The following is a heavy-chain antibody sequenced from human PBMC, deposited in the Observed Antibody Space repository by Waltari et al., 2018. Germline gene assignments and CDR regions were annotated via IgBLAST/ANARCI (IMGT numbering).Heavy chain of an antibody. Sequence: QVQLVQSGAEVKKPGASVKVSCKASGYTFTSYYMHWVRQAPGQGLEWMGIINPSGGSTRYAQKFQGRVTMTRDTSTSTVHMELSSLRSEDTAVYYCARPKYYYDSSGYYLDYWGQGTLVTVSS. V-gene: IGHV1-46*01. D-gene: IGHD3-22*01. CDR1: GYTFTSYY. CDR3: ARPKYYYDSSGYYLDY. CDR2: INPSGGST. J-gene: IGHJ4*02.